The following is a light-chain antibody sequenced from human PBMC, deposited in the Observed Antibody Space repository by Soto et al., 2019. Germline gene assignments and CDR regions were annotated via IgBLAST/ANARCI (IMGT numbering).Light chain of an antibody. CDR2: GAS. J-gene: IGKJ1*01. CDR1: QSVSSSY. CDR3: QQYGSSRT. V-gene: IGKV3-20*01. Sequence: EIGLTQSPGTLSLSPGERATLSCRASQSVSSSYLAWYQQKPGQAPRLLIYGASSRATRIPDRFSGSGSGTDFTLTISRLEPEDFAVYYCQQYGSSRTFGQGTKVEIK.